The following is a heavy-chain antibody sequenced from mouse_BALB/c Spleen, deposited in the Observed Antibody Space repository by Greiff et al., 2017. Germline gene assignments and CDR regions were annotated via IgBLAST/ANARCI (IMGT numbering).Heavy chain of an antibody. J-gene: IGHJ4*01. V-gene: IGHV5-17*02. CDR2: ISSGSSTT. CDR3: ARSRTGTNYAMEY. CDR1: GFTFSSFG. D-gene: IGHD4-1*01. Sequence: EVKLMESGGGLVQPGGSRKLSCAASGFTFSSFGMHWVRQAPEKGLEWVAYISSGSSTTYYADTVKGRFTISIDKPKNTLFLQMTSLRSEDTAMYYCARSRTGTNYAMEYWGQGTSVTVSS.